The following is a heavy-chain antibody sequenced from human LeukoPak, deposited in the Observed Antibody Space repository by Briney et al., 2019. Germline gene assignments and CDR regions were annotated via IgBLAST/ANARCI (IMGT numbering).Heavy chain of an antibody. CDR3: VRDGANWEEPNDAFDT. V-gene: IGHV4-4*07. J-gene: IGHJ3*02. CDR1: GASITSCY. Sequence: PSETLSLTCAVSGASITSCYWSWVRQSAGKGLGWIGRLYTTGTTNYNPSLKSRVTMSGDSSKNQLSLTLTSVTTADTAVYYCVRDGANWEEPNDAFDTWGQGTLLTVSS. D-gene: IGHD1-26*01. CDR2: LYTTGTT.